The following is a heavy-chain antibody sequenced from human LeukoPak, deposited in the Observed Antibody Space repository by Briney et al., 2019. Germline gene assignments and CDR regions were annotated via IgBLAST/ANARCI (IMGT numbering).Heavy chain of an antibody. CDR2: MNPNSGNT. Sequence: ASVKVSCKASGYTFTSYDINWVRQAPGQGLEWMGWMNPNSGNTGYAQKFQGRVTMTRNTSISTAYMELSSLRSEDTAVYYCAREGGYYDFWSGQPRYYFDYWGQGTLVTVSS. J-gene: IGHJ4*02. CDR1: GYTFTSYD. CDR3: AREGGYYDFWSGQPRYYFDY. D-gene: IGHD3-3*01. V-gene: IGHV1-8*01.